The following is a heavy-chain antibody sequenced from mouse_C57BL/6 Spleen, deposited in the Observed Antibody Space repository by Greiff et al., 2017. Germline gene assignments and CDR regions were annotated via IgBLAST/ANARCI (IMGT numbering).Heavy chain of an antibody. J-gene: IGHJ1*03. CDR2: IHPSDSDT. CDR1: GYTFTSYW. CDR3: AISYYGGYFDV. Sequence: QVQLKQPGAELVKPGASVKVSCKASGYTFTSYWMHWVKQRPGQGLEWIGRIHPSDSDTNYNQKFKGKATLTVDKSSSTAYMQLSSLTSEDSAVYYCAISYYGGYFDVWGTGTTVTVSS. D-gene: IGHD1-1*01. V-gene: IGHV1-74*01.